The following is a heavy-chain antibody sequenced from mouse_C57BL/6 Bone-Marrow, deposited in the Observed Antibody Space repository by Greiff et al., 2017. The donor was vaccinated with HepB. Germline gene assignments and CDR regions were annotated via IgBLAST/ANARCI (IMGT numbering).Heavy chain of an antibody. CDR3: ARYPSTVVATDLYFDV. CDR2: IRNKANGYTT. V-gene: IGHV7-3*01. CDR1: GFTFTDSY. Sequence: EVMLVESGGGLVQPGGSLSLSCAASGFTFTDSYMSWVRQPPGKALEWLGFIRNKANGYTTEYSAYVKGRFTISRDNSQSILYLQMTALRAEDSATYYCARYPSTVVATDLYFDVWGTGTTVTVSS. J-gene: IGHJ1*03. D-gene: IGHD1-1*01.